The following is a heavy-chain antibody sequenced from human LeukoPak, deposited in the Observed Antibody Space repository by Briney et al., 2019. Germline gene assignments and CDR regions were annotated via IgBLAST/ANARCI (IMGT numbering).Heavy chain of an antibody. CDR3: AREDLGYCSGGSCYALDY. V-gene: IGHV4-34*01. CDR1: GGSFSGYY. Sequence: PSETLSLTCAVYGGSFSGYYWSWIRQPPGKGLEWIGEINHSGSTNYNPSLKSRVTISVDTSKNQFSLKLSSVTAADTAVYYCAREDLGYCSGGSCYALDYWGQGTLVTVSS. CDR2: INHSGST. D-gene: IGHD2-15*01. J-gene: IGHJ4*02.